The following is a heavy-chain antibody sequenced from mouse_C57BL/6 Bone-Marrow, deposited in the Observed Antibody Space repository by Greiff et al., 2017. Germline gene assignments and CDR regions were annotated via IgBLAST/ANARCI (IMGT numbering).Heavy chain of an antibody. CDR3: TREDYSNYEDAMDY. CDR2: ISSGGDYI. V-gene: IGHV5-9-1*02. D-gene: IGHD2-5*01. J-gene: IGHJ4*01. Sequence: EVKVEESGEGLVKPGGSLKLSCAASGFTFSSYAMSWVRQTPEKRLEWVAYISSGGDYIYYADTVKGRFTISRDNARNTLYLQMSSLKSEDTAMYYCTREDYSNYEDAMDYWGQGTSVTVSS. CDR1: GFTFSSYA.